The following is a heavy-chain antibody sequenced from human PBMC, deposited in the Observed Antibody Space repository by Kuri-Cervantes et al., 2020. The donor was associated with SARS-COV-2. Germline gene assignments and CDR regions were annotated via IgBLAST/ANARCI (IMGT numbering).Heavy chain of an antibody. CDR3: SRVKGIGLIDWFDS. CDR2: LNHSGST. Sequence: SQTLPHTCSGFGGSFRGYYRSWIRQPPGKGLEWICELNHSGSTNYNPSLKSRVNISVDTSKNQFSLKMSSVTAADTAVYYCSRVKGIGLIDWFDSWGQRTLVTVSS. CDR1: GGSFRGYY. V-gene: IGHV4-34*01. J-gene: IGHJ5*01. D-gene: IGHD2-8*01.